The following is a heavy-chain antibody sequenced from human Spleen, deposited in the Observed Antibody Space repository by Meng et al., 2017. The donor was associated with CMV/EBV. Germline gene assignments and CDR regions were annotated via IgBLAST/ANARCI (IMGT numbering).Heavy chain of an antibody. CDR3: ASQLGSGSYFRFDY. CDR1: GYTFTSYG. J-gene: IGHJ4*02. D-gene: IGHD3-10*02. CDR2: ISAYNGNT. V-gene: IGHV1-18*01. Sequence: ASGYTFTSYGIGWVRPAPGQGLEWMGWISAYNGNTNYAQTLQGRVTMTTDTSTSTAYMELRSLGSDDTAVYYCASQLGSGSYFRFDYWGQGTLVTVSS.